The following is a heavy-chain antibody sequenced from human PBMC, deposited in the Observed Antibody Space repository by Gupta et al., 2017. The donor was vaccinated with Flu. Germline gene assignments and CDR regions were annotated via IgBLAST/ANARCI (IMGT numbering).Heavy chain of an antibody. CDR2: ISNRRPP. CDR1: GGSISTSY. Sequence: QVQLQESGPGLVKPSETLSLTCTVSGGSISTSYWSWIRQPPGKGLEWFGQISNRRPPNYDPSLKSRVTISVDTSKDTFSLKLSSVTTADTAVYEGAGGGGYPLHPYYYYGMDGWGTGTTVTGSS. V-gene: IGHV4-59*01. J-gene: IGHJ6*04. D-gene: IGHD2-15*01. CDR3: AGGGGYPLHPYYYYGMDG.